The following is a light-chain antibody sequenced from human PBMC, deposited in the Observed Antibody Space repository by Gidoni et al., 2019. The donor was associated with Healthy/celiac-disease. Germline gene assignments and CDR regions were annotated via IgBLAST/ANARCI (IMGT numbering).Light chain of an antibody. V-gene: IGKV1-33*01. J-gene: IGKJ4*01. CDR2: DAS. Sequence: DIQMTQSPSSLSASVGDRVTITCQASQDISNYLNWYQQKPGKAPKLLIYDASNLETGVPSRLSGSGSGTDFTFTISSLQPEDIATYYCQQYDNLPLTFGGGPRWRSN. CDR1: QDISNY. CDR3: QQYDNLPLT.